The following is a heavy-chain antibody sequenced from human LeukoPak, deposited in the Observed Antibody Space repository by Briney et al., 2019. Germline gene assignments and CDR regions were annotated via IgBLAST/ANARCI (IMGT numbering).Heavy chain of an antibody. CDR3: ARVSWPPIYYYYMDV. D-gene: IGHD6-13*01. Sequence: ASVKVSCKASGYTFTSYDINWVRQATGQGLEWMGWMNPNSGNTGYAQKFQGRVTMTRNTSISTAYMELSSLRSEDTAVYYCARVSWPPIYYYYMDVWGKGTTVTVSS. CDR2: MNPNSGNT. J-gene: IGHJ6*03. CDR1: GYTFTSYD. V-gene: IGHV1-8*01.